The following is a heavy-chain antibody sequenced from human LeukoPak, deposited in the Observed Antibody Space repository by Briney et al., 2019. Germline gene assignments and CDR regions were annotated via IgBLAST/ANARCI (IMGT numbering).Heavy chain of an antibody. CDR2: INHSGST. V-gene: IGHV4-34*01. J-gene: IGHJ5*02. D-gene: IGHD3-10*01. CDR3: ARSIPQLLWFGGLQNWFDP. CDR1: GGSFSGYY. Sequence: SETLSLTCAVYGGSFSGYYWSWIRQPPGKGLEWIGEINHSGSTNYNPSLKSRVTISVDTSKNQFSLKLSSVTAADTAVYYCARSIPQLLWFGGLQNWFDPWGQGTLVTVSS.